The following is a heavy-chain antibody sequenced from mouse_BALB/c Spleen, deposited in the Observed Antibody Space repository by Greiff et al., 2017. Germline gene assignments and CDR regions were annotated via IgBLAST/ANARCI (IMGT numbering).Heavy chain of an antibody. CDR2: IHYSGST. J-gene: IGHJ4*01. D-gene: IGHD2-3*01. Sequence: VQLKESGPDLVKPSQSLSLTCTVTGYSITSGYSWHWIRQFPGNKLEWMGYIHYSGSTNYNSSPKSRISITRDTSKNQFFLQLNSVTTEDTATYYCARSLGRDGYYAYYAMDYWGQGTSVTVSS. CDR3: ARSLGRDGYYAYYAMDY. CDR1: GYSITSGYS. V-gene: IGHV3-1*02.